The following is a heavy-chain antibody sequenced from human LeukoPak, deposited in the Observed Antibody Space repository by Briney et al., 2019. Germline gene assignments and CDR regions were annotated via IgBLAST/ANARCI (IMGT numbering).Heavy chain of an antibody. D-gene: IGHD4-17*01. CDR2: IKQGGGET. CDR3: ARGPDYGDYGGYYYGMDV. J-gene: IGHJ6*02. Sequence: GGSLRLSCAASGFTFSNYWMNWVRQAPGKGLEWVANIKQGGGETYNVDSVKGRFTISRDNSKNTLYLQMNSLRAEDTAVYYCARGPDYGDYGGYYYGMDVWGQGTTVTVSS. V-gene: IGHV3-7*01. CDR1: GFTFSNYW.